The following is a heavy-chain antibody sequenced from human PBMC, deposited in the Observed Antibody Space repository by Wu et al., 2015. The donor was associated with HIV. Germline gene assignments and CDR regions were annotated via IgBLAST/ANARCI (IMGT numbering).Heavy chain of an antibody. Sequence: QVQLVQSGAEVKKPGSSVKVSCKASGGTFSSYAISWVRQAPGQGLEWMGGIIPIFGTANYAQKFQGRVTITADESTSTAYMELSSLRSEDTAVYYCASGSDITGTTYRTLPSDWGQGTLVHRLL. J-gene: IGHJ4*02. V-gene: IGHV1-69*12. D-gene: IGHD1-20*01. CDR1: GGTFSSYA. CDR2: IIPIFGTA. CDR3: ASGSDITGTTYRTLPSD.